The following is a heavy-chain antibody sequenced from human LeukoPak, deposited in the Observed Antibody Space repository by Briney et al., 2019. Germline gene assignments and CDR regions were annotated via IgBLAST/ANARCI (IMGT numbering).Heavy chain of an antibody. Sequence: ASVTVSCKVSGYTLTELSMHWVRQAPGKGREWMGGFDPEDCETIYAQKFQGRVTMTEDTSTDTAYMELSSLRSEDTAVYYCARFGELLGFAFDIWGQGTMVTVSS. V-gene: IGHV1-24*01. J-gene: IGHJ3*02. D-gene: IGHD3-10*01. CDR2: FDPEDCET. CDR3: ARFGELLGFAFDI. CDR1: GYTLTELS.